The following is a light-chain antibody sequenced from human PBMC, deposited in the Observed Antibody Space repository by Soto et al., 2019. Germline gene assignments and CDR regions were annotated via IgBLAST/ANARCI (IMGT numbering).Light chain of an antibody. Sequence: QSALTQPASVSGSPGQSITISCTGTSSDVGGYNFVSWYQQHPGKAPKLMIYDVSNRPSGVSNRFSGSKSGNTASLTISGLQAEDEADYYCSSNTSRSTPVFGRRTK. V-gene: IGLV2-14*01. CDR2: DVS. CDR3: SSNTSRSTPV. J-gene: IGLJ2*01. CDR1: SSDVGGYNF.